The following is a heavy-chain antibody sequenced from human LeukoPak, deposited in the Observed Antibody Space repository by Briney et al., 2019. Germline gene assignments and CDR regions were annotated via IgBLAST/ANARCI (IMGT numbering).Heavy chain of an antibody. CDR1: GYTFTAYY. Sequence: ASVKVSCKASGYTFTAYYMHWVRQAPGQGLEWMGWINPNSGDTNYAQNFQGRVTMTRDTSISTAYMELSRLRSDDTAVYYCAREGYRYGYDYWGQGTLVTVSS. CDR3: AREGYRYGYDY. V-gene: IGHV1-2*02. J-gene: IGHJ4*02. D-gene: IGHD5-18*01. CDR2: INPNSGDT.